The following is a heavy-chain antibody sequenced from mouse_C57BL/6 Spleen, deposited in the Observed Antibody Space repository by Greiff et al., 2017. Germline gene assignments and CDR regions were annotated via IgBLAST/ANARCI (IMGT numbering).Heavy chain of an antibody. D-gene: IGHD1-1*01. J-gene: IGHJ2*01. CDR3: ASDRTGSSYFDY. CDR1: GYSITSGYY. V-gene: IGHV3-6*01. Sequence: EVQLQESGPGLVKPSQSLSLTCSVTGYSITSGYYWYWSRQFPGNKLEWMGYISYDGRNNYNPSLKNRTSITRDTSKNQFFLKLHSVTTADTATYYCASDRTGSSYFDYWGQGTTLTVSS. CDR2: ISYDGRN.